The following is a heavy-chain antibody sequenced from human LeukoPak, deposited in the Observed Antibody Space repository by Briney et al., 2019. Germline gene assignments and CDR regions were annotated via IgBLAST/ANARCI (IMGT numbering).Heavy chain of an antibody. CDR1: GLRFSSNA. CDR3: VAYDPLDY. D-gene: IGHD3-16*01. J-gene: IGHJ4*02. V-gene: IGHV3-23*01. CDR2: ISGSGGST. Sequence: GGSLTLSCAASGLRFSSNAMSWVRQAPGKGLEWVSGISGSGGSTNYADSVKGRFTISRDTSKSTLYLQMNRLRGEDTAIYYCVAYDPLDYWGQGTLVTVSS.